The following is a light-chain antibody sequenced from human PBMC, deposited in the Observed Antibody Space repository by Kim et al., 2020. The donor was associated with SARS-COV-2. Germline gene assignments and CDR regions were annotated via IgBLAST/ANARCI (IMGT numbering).Light chain of an antibody. CDR2: DAS. V-gene: IGKV3-11*01. CDR3: QHRFNWPLT. CDR1: QSVSSY. Sequence: EIVLTQSPATLSLSPGERATLSCRASQSVSSYLAWYQQKPGQAPRLLIYDASNRATGIPARFSGSGSETDFTLTISSLEPEDFAVYYCQHRFNWPLTFGGGTKLEIK. J-gene: IGKJ4*01.